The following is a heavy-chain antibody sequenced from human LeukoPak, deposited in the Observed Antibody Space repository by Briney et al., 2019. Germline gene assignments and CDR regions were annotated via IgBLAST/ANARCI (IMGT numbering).Heavy chain of an antibody. D-gene: IGHD3-3*01. CDR3: ARPSTIFGVVRDNDAFDI. CDR1: GYTFTSYD. V-gene: IGHV1-8*01. J-gene: IGHJ3*02. CDR2: MNPNSGNT. Sequence: ASVKVSCKASGYTFTSYDINWVRQATGQGLEWMGWMNPNSGNTGYAQKFQGRVTMTRNTSISTAYMELSSLRSEDTAVYYCARPSTIFGVVRDNDAFDIWGQGTMVTVSS.